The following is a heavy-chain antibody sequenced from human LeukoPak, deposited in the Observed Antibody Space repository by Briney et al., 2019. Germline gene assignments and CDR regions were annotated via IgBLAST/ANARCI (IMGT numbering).Heavy chain of an antibody. CDR1: GGSISSYY. Sequence: SETLSLTCTVSGGSISSYYWSWIRQPAGKGLEWIGRIYTSGSTNYNPSLKSRVTMSVDTSKNQFSLNLSSVTAADTAVYYFARRGYSQWRDAFDIWGQGTMVTVSS. J-gene: IGHJ3*02. CDR2: IYTSGST. V-gene: IGHV4-4*07. D-gene: IGHD5-18*01. CDR3: ARRGYSQWRDAFDI.